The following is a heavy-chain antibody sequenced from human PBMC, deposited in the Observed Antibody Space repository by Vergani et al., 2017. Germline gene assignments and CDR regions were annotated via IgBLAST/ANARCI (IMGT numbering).Heavy chain of an antibody. D-gene: IGHD6-19*01. CDR3: AKDLYDSSGWYFDY. Sequence: EVQLLVSGGGLVQPGGSLRLSCAASGFTFSSYAMSWVRQAPGKGLEWVSAISGSGGSTYSADSVKGRFTISRDNSKNTLYLQMNSLRADDTAVYYCAKDLYDSSGWYFDYWGQGTLVTVSS. J-gene: IGHJ4*02. V-gene: IGHV3-23*01. CDR1: GFTFSSYA. CDR2: ISGSGGST.